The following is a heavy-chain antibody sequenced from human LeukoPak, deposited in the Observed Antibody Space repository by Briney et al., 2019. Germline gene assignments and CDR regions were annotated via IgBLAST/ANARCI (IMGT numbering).Heavy chain of an antibody. CDR3: SRNAASGFDI. V-gene: IGHV1-46*01. J-gene: IGHJ4*02. CDR2: IKPDDGTT. CDR1: GYAFTTYY. Sequence: GASVKVSCKASGYAFTTYYLYWVRQAPGQGLEGVGMIKPDDGTTSYSQKFQGRVTITRDTSTSTLYMELSSLTSEDTAVYYCSRNAASGFDIWGQGTRVTVSS.